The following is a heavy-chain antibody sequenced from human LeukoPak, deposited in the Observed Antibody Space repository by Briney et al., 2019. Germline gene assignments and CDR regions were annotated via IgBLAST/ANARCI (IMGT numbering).Heavy chain of an antibody. CDR3: ACARRGYYYYYMDV. Sequence: SQTLSLTCTVSGGSISSGSYYWSWIRQPAGKGLEWIGRIYTSGSTNYNPSLKSRVTMSVDTSKNQFSLKLSSVTAADTAVYYCACARRGYYYYYMDVWGKGTTVTVSS. CDR2: IYTSGST. J-gene: IGHJ6*03. CDR1: GGSISSGSYY. V-gene: IGHV4-61*02.